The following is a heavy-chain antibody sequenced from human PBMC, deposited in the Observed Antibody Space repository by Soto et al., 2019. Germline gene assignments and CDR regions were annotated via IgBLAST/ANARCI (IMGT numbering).Heavy chain of an antibody. V-gene: IGHV3-23*01. CDR2: VTGGGSDT. J-gene: IGHJ6*02. CDR3: ARDLKRWLQLPIPYDCGMDV. Sequence: GGSLRLSCAASGFTFTNYVMSWVRQAPGKGLEWFSAVTGGGSDTYYADSVKGRFTISRDNSDSTLYLQMHSLRSEDTAVYYCARDLKRWLQLPIPYDCGMDVWGQGTTVTVSS. CDR1: GFTFTNYV. D-gene: IGHD5-12*01.